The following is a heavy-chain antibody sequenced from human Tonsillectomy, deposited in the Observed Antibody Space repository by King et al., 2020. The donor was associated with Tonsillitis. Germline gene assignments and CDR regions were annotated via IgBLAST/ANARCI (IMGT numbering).Heavy chain of an antibody. Sequence: QLVESGGGLVQPGGSLRLSCAASGFTFSSYAMSWVRQAPEKGLEWVSAISGSGGSTYYADSVKGRFTISRDNSKNTLYLQMNSLRAEDTAVYYCAKLAMIVVVISWEVDAFDIWGQGTMVTVSS. CDR2: ISGSGGST. CDR3: AKLAMIVVVISWEVDAFDI. V-gene: IGHV3-23*04. CDR1: GFTFSSYA. D-gene: IGHD3-22*01. J-gene: IGHJ3*02.